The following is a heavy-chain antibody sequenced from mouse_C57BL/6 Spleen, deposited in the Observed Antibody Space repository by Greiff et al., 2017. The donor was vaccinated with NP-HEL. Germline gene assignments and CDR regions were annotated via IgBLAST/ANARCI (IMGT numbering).Heavy chain of an antibody. V-gene: IGHV1-64*01. Sequence: QVQLQQPGAELVKPGASVTLSCKASGYTFTSYWMHWVKQRPGQGLEWIGMIHPNSGSTNYNEKFKSKATLTVDKSSSTAYMQLSSLTSEDSAVYYCARYREDYDYDWFAYWGQGTLVTVSA. CDR2: IHPNSGST. J-gene: IGHJ3*01. CDR3: ARYREDYDYDWFAY. D-gene: IGHD2-4*01. CDR1: GYTFTSYW.